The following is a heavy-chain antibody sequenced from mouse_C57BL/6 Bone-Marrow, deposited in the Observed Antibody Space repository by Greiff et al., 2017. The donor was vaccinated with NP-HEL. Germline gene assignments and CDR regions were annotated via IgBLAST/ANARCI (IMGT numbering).Heavy chain of an antibody. Sequence: VQLQQSGPELVKPGASVKIPCKASGYTFTDYNMDWVKQSHGKSLEWIGDINPNNGGTIYNQKFKGKATLTVDKSSSTAYMELRSLTSEDTAVYYCARGWLLPYYYAMDYWGQGTSVTVSS. CDR3: ARGWLLPYYYAMDY. CDR1: GYTFTDYN. V-gene: IGHV1-18*01. J-gene: IGHJ4*01. D-gene: IGHD2-3*01. CDR2: INPNNGGT.